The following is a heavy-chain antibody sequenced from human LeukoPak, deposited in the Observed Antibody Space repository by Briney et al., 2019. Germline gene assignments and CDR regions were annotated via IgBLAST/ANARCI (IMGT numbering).Heavy chain of an antibody. CDR3: AGLIRPGWFDP. CDR1: GGSISNYY. D-gene: IGHD1-14*01. CDR2: IYTSGST. J-gene: IGHJ5*02. V-gene: IGHV4-4*07. Sequence: ASETLSLTCTVSGGSISNYYSTWIRQPAGKGLEWIGRIYTSGSTDYNPSLKSRVTMSVDTSKNQFSLKLSSVTAADTAVYYCAGLIRPGWFDPWGQGTLVTVSS.